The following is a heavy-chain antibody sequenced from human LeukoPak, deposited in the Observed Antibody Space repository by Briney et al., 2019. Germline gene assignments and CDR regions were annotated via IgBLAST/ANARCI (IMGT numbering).Heavy chain of an antibody. V-gene: IGHV3-21*01. CDR3: ARDSGYSYGQSDY. D-gene: IGHD5-18*01. CDR2: ISSSSSYI. Sequence: GGSLRLSCAASGFTFSSYSMNWVRQAPGKGLEWVSSISSSSSYIYYADSVKGRFTISRDNAKNSLYLQMNSLRAEDTAVYYCARDSGYSYGQSDYWGQGTLVTVSS. CDR1: GFTFSSYS. J-gene: IGHJ4*02.